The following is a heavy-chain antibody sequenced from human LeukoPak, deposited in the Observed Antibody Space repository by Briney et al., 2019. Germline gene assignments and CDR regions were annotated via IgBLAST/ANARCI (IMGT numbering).Heavy chain of an antibody. D-gene: IGHD1-26*01. CDR1: GFTFRSYW. CDR2: VKSDGSST. Sequence: GGSLRLSCAASGFTFRSYWMHWVRQAPGKGLVWVSRVKSDGSSTNYADSVKGRFTVSRDNAKNTLILQMNSLRAEDTAVYYCARGGSPPEALGDTFDVWGHGTLVTVSS. CDR3: ARGGSPPEALGDTFDV. V-gene: IGHV3-74*01. J-gene: IGHJ3*01.